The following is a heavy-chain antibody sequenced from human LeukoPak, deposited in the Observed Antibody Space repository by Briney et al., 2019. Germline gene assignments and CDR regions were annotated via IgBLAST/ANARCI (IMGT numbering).Heavy chain of an antibody. CDR1: GGSISSYY. CDR3: ERSAAGSGPFYYYSSMDV. Sequence: SETLSLTCTVSGGSISSYYWSWIRQPPGKGLEWIGYIYTSGSTNYNPSLKSRVTISVDTAKNQFSLKLSPVTAADTAVYYCERSAAGSGPFYYYSSMDVWGKGTTVTVSS. CDR2: IYTSGST. V-gene: IGHV4-4*09. D-gene: IGHD6-25*01. J-gene: IGHJ6*03.